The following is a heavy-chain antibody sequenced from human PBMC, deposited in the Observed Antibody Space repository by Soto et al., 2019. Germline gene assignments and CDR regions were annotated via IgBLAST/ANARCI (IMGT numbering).Heavy chain of an antibody. CDR1: GSTFTDFT. V-gene: IGHV3-23*01. Sequence: TGGSLRLSCAGSGSTFTDFTMTWVRQAPGKGLEWVSAISGDGLSTYYAGSVKGRFTISRDNSKTTLYLQMNSLRAEDTAVYYCARRPDALDIWGRGTMVTVSS. CDR2: ISGDGLST. CDR3: ARRPDALDI. J-gene: IGHJ3*02.